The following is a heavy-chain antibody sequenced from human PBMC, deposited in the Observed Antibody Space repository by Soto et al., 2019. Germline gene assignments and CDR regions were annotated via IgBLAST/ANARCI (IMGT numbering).Heavy chain of an antibody. CDR3: ARDQPPPLNIQLWTNYYYYGMDV. CDR1: GYTFTSYG. V-gene: IGHV1-18*01. CDR2: ISAYNGNT. Sequence: ASVKVSCKASGYTFTSYGISWVRQAPGQGLEWMGWISAYNGNTNYAQKLQGRVTMTTDTSTSTAYMELRSLRSDDTAVYYCARDQPPPLNIQLWTNYYYYGMDVWGQGTTVTVSS. J-gene: IGHJ6*02. D-gene: IGHD5-18*01.